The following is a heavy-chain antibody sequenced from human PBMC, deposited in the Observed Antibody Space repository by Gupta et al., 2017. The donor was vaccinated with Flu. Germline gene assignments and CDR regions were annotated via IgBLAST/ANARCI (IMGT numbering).Heavy chain of an antibody. V-gene: IGHV1-69*01. J-gene: IGHJ3*02. CDR3: ARDRSQRSPKHDAFDI. D-gene: IGHD1-26*01. Sequence: QVQLVQSGAEVKKPGSSVKVSCKASGGTFSSYAISWVRQAPGQGLEGMGGIIPIFGTANYAQKFQGRVTITADESTSTAYMELSSLRSEDTAVYYCARDRSQRSPKHDAFDIWGQGTMVTVSS. CDR2: IIPIFGTA. CDR1: GGTFSSYA.